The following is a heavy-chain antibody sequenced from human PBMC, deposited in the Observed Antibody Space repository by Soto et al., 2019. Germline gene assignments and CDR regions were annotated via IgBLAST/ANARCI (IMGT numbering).Heavy chain of an antibody. Sequence: ASVKVSCKASGYTFTGYYMHWVRQAPGQGLEWMGWINPNSGGTNYAQKFQGRVTMTRDTSISTAYMELSRLRSDDTAVYYCARVGGYSSGWYNTAFDIWGQGTMVTVSS. CDR1: GYTFTGYY. CDR2: INPNSGGT. J-gene: IGHJ3*02. CDR3: ARVGGYSSGWYNTAFDI. V-gene: IGHV1-2*02. D-gene: IGHD6-19*01.